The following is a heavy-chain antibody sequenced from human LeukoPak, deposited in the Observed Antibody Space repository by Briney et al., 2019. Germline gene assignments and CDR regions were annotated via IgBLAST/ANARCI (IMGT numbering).Heavy chain of an antibody. CDR1: GFTVSSNY. J-gene: IGHJ6*03. CDR3: ARGGSWFGEFRWWYMDV. D-gene: IGHD3-10*01. CDR2: IYSGGST. V-gene: IGHV3-53*01. Sequence: SGGSLRLSCAASGFTVSSNYMSWVRQAPGKGLEWVSVIYSGGSTYYVDSVEGRVIISRDNSKNTVYLQMNRLRAEETAVYYCARGGSWFGEFRWWYMDVWGKGTTVTISS.